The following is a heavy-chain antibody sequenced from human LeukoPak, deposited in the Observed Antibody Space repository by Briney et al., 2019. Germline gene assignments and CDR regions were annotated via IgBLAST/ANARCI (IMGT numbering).Heavy chain of an antibody. J-gene: IGHJ4*02. CDR2: INTGGDSM. Sequence: PGGSLRLSCAASGFTFSDHYMSWLRQAPGKGLEWISYINTGGDSMYHADSVKGRFTFSRDNAKNSLFLHMNSLRVEDSAVYYCARGSRYFDSIDHFFDYWGQGTLVIVSS. CDR3: ARGSRYFDSIDHFFDY. D-gene: IGHD3-9*01. CDR1: GFTFSDHY. V-gene: IGHV3-11*01.